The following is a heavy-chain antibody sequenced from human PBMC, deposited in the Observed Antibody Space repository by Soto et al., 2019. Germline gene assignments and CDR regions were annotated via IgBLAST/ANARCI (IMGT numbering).Heavy chain of an antibody. CDR1: GDSVSSNSAA. D-gene: IGHD2-2*02. CDR3: ARGVRYCSSTSCYTRYGMDV. CDR2: TYYRSKWYN. J-gene: IGHJ6*02. V-gene: IGHV6-1*01. Sequence: SQTRSLTCAISGDSVSSNSAAWNWIRQSPSRGLEWLERTYYRSKWYNDYAVSVKSRITINPDTSKNQFSLQLNSVTPEDTAVYYCARGVRYCSSTSCYTRYGMDVWGQGTTVTVSS.